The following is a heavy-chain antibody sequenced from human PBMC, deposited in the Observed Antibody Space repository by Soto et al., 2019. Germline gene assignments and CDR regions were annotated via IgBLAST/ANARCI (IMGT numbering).Heavy chain of an antibody. CDR3: AIEDTAMGNFDY. J-gene: IGHJ4*02. D-gene: IGHD5-18*01. Sequence: DSVKVSCKAFGYTFTSYYMPWVRQAPGQGLEWMGIINPSGGSTSYAQKFQGRVTMTRDTSTSTVYMELSSLRSEETAVYYCAIEDTAMGNFDYWGQGTLVTVSS. CDR2: INPSGGST. CDR1: GYTFTSYY. V-gene: IGHV1-46*01.